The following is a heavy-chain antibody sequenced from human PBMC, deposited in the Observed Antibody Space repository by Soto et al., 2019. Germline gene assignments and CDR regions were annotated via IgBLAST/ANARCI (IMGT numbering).Heavy chain of an antibody. Sequence: QVQLQESGPGLVKPSETLSLTCTVSGGSISSYYWSWIRQPPGKGLEWIGYIYYSGSTNYNPSLKRRVTQSVDTSKNQVSPKLSSVTGADNAVYYRARRYGGAFDIWGQGTMVTVSS. V-gene: IGHV4-59*08. CDR3: ARRYGGAFDI. J-gene: IGHJ3*02. CDR2: IYYSGST. CDR1: GGSISSYY. D-gene: IGHD3-10*01.